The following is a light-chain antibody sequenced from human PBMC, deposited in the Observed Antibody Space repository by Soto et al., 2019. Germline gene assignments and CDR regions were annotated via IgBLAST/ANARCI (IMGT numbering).Light chain of an antibody. CDR1: QRVSSN. CDR3: QQSYSSPPT. Sequence: EMVMTQSPATLSVSPAERATLSCRACQRVSSNLAWYQQKPGQAPRLLIYGASTRATGIPARSSGSGSGTEFTLTISSLQPEDFATYYCQQSYSSPPTFGQGTKVDI. J-gene: IGKJ1*01. V-gene: IGKV3-15*01. CDR2: GAS.